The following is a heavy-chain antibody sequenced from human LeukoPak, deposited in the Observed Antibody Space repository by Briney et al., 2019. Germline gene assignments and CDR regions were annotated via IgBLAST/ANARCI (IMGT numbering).Heavy chain of an antibody. Sequence: GASVKVSCKASGGTLSSYTISWVRQTPGQGLEWMGRIIPILGIANYAQKFQGRVTITADKSTTTAYMELSSLRSEDTAVYYCARAPRADYDYYYYGMDVWGQGTTVTVSS. CDR1: GGTLSSYT. CDR3: ARAPRADYDYYYYGMDV. V-gene: IGHV1-69*02. D-gene: IGHD4-17*01. CDR2: IIPILGIA. J-gene: IGHJ6*02.